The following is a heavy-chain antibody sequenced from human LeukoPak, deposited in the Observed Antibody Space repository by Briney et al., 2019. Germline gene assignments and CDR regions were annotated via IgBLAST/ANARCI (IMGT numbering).Heavy chain of an antibody. D-gene: IGHD1-26*01. CDR3: ARAYSGSFYEAFDF. Sequence: GGSLRLSCAASRFTFSTHGMHWVLQAPGKGLEWVAVISYHGSNKHYADSVKGRFTISRDNSKNSLYLQMHSLRPEDTAVYYCARAYSGSFYEAFDFWGQGTMVTVSS. V-gene: IGHV3-30-3*01. CDR2: ISYHGSNK. CDR1: RFTFSTHG. J-gene: IGHJ3*01.